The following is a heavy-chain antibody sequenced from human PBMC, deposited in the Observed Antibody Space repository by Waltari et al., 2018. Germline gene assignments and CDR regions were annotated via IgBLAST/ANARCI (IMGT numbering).Heavy chain of an antibody. V-gene: IGHV3-21*01. D-gene: IGHD1-26*01. Sequence: EVQLVESGGGLVKPGGSLRLSCAASGFPFSSYSMNWVRQAQGKGLEWVSSISSSSSYIHYADSVKGRFTISRDNAKNSLYLQMNSLRAEDTAVYYCARSEGLVGAADYWGQGTLVTVSS. CDR2: ISSSSSYI. CDR1: GFPFSSYS. CDR3: ARSEGLVGAADY. J-gene: IGHJ4*02.